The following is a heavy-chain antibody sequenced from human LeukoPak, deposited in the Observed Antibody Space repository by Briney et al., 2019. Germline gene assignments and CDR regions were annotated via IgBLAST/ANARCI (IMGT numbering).Heavy chain of an antibody. D-gene: IGHD2-2*02. CDR2: INPNSGGT. CDR1: GYTFTGYY. CDR3: ARDFEYCSSTSCYTGGYYSDY. J-gene: IGHJ4*02. V-gene: IGHV1-2*02. Sequence: ASVKVSCKASGYTFTGYYMHWVRQAPGQGLEWMGWINPNSGGTNYAQKFQGRVTMTRDTSISTAYMELSRLRSDDTAVYYCARDFEYCSSTSCYTGGYYSDYWGQGTLVTVSS.